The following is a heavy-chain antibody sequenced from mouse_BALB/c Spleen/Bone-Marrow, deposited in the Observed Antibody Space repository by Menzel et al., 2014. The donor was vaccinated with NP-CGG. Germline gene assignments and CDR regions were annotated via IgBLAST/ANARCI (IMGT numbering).Heavy chain of an antibody. Sequence: QVQLQQSGPGLVQPSQSLSITCTVSGFSLTQYTIYWIRPSPGKGLEWLGVVWTGGSTDYNATFISRLTITKDNSKSQVFFKMTSLEPTDTAIYYCARNSDHYSLDYWGQGTSVTVSS. D-gene: IGHD2-12*01. V-gene: IGHV2-2*02. CDR1: GFSLTQYT. CDR3: ARNSDHYSLDY. J-gene: IGHJ4*01. CDR2: VWTGGST.